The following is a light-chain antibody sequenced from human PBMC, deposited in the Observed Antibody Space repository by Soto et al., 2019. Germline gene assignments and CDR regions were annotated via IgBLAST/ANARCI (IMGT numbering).Light chain of an antibody. CDR2: DAS. V-gene: IGKV3-15*01. J-gene: IGKJ5*01. CDR1: QSIYEK. Sequence: EIVMTQSPATLSVSPGERVSLSCRASQSIYEKLAWYQQKPGQTPRLLIYDASTRATGISGSFSGSGSGTEFTLTISSLQSEDFAVYFCQQRHNWPITFGQGTRLDIK. CDR3: QQRHNWPIT.